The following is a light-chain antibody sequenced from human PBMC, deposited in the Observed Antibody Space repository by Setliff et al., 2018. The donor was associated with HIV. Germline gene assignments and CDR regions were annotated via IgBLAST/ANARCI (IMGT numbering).Light chain of an antibody. Sequence: QSALTQPASVSGSPGQSITISCTGTSSDVGTYNAVYWYQQHPGKAPKLMIYDVSTRPSGVSNRFSGSKSGNTASLTISGLQTEDEADYYCQSYDSNVYVFGTGTKVTVL. CDR3: QSYDSNVYV. V-gene: IGLV2-14*01. J-gene: IGLJ1*01. CDR2: DVS. CDR1: SSDVGTYNA.